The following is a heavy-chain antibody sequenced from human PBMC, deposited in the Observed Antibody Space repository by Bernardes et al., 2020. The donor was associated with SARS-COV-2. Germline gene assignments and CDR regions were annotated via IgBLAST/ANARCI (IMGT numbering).Heavy chain of an antibody. J-gene: IGHJ5*02. D-gene: IGHD6-13*01. Sequence: SETLSLTCAVYGGSFSGYYWSWIRQPPGKGLEWIGEINHSGSTNYNPSLKSRVTISVDTSKNQFSLKLSSVTAADTAVYYCARLDFWYRNWFDPWGQGTLVTVSS. CDR3: ARLDFWYRNWFDP. CDR1: GGSFSGYY. V-gene: IGHV4-34*01. CDR2: INHSGST.